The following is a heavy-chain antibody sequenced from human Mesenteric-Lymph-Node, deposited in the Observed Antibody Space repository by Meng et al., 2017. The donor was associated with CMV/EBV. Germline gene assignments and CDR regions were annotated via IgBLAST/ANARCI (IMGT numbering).Heavy chain of an antibody. CDR2: ISSSGGTI. D-gene: IGHD1-26*01. CDR1: GFTFSSYE. CDR3: AAAQVGASYYYYYGMDV. Sequence: GESLKISCAASGFTFSSYEMNWVRQAPGKGLEWVSYISSSGGTIYYADSVKGRFTISRDNAKNSLYLQMNSLRAEDTAVYYCAAAQVGASYYYYYGMDVWGQGTTVTVSS. J-gene: IGHJ6*02. V-gene: IGHV3-48*03.